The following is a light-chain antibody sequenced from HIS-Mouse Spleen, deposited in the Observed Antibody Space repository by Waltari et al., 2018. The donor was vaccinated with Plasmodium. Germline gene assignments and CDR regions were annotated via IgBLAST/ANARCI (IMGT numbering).Light chain of an antibody. V-gene: IGLV3-10*01. CDR1: ASPKKY. Sequence: SYELTQPPLVSVSPGHTARITCSGDASPKKYAYWYQQKSGPAPVLVIYEDSKRPSGIPERFSGSSSGTMSTLTISGAQVEDEADYYCYSTDSSGNHRVVGGGTKLTVL. CDR3: YSTDSSGNHRV. J-gene: IGLJ3*02. CDR2: EDS.